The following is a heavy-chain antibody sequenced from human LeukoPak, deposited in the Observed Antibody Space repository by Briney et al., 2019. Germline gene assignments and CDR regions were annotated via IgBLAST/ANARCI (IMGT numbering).Heavy chain of an antibody. V-gene: IGHV3-23*01. CDR2: ISGSGGST. Sequence: GGSLRLSCAASGFTFSSYAVSWVRQAPGKGLEWVSAISGSGGSTYYADSVKGRFTISRDNSKNTLYLQMNSLRAEDTAVYHCAKVGAIVVVTAVFDYWGQGTLVTVSS. D-gene: IGHD2-21*02. CDR1: GFTFSSYA. CDR3: AKVGAIVVVTAVFDY. J-gene: IGHJ4*02.